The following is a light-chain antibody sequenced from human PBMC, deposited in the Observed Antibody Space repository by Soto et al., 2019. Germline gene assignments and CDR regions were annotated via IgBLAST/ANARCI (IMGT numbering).Light chain of an antibody. V-gene: IGLV7-46*01. Sequence: QTLVTQEPSLTVSPGGTVTLTCAWSAGAVTSVDYPYWFQQKPGQAPRTLIYDTTNKHSWTPARFSGSLLGDKAALTLSGAQPEDEAEYYCLLSYNAAVVFGGGTKLTVL. CDR2: DTT. J-gene: IGLJ2*01. CDR1: AGAVTSVDY. CDR3: LLSYNAAVV.